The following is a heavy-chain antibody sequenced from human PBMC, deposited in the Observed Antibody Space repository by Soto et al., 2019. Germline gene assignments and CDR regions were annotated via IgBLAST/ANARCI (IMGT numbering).Heavy chain of an antibody. CDR3: AHLTSENRYFSAGYFDY. CDR2: IYWDDEL. J-gene: IGHJ4*02. V-gene: IGHV2-5*02. Sequence: QITLKASGPTLLKPTQTLTLTCAFSEVSLSPTSMGVGWIRRPPGKALEWVALIYWDDELRYSPSLKSRVSITKDTSKNPVLLTMTNMDPVDTATYYCAHLTSENRYFSAGYFDYWDQGAPVTVSS. CDR1: EVSLSPTSMG. D-gene: IGHD4-17*01.